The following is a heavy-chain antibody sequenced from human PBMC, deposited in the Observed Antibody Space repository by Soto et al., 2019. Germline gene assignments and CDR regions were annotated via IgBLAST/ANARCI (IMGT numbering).Heavy chain of an antibody. CDR2: IYATGTT. V-gene: IGHV4-4*07. J-gene: IGHJ5*02. CDR1: GASISGFY. Sequence: SETLSLTCTVSGASISGFYWSWIRKSAGKGLEWIGRIYATGTTDYNPSLKSRVMMSVDTSKKQFFLKLRSVTAADTAVYYCVRDGTKTLRDWFDPWGQGISVTVSS. D-gene: IGHD1-1*01. CDR3: VRDGTKTLRDWFDP.